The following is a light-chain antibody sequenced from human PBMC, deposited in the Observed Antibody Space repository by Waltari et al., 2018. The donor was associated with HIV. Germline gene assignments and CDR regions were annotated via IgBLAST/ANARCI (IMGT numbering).Light chain of an antibody. CDR1: SSNIGSNY. V-gene: IGLV1-47*01. J-gene: IGLJ1*01. Sequence: QSVLTQPPSASGTPGQRVTISCSGRSSNIGSNYVYWSQPVPGPAPKLLIYRNNQRPSGVPDRFSGSKSGTSASLAISGLRSEDEADYYCAAWDDSLSAFYVFGTGTKVTVL. CDR2: RNN. CDR3: AAWDDSLSAFYV.